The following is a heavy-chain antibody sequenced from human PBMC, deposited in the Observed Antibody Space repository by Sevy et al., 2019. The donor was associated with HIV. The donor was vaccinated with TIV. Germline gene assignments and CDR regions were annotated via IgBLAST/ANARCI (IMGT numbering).Heavy chain of an antibody. CDR2: ISGSGGST. CDR3: AKGGAVLVARDYDFCMGYLAVGMDV. V-gene: IGHV3-23*01. D-gene: IGHD3-3*01. CDR1: GFTFSSYA. Sequence: GGSLRLSCAASGFTFSSYAMSWVRQAPGKGLEWVSAISGSGGSTYYADSVKGRFTISRDNSKNTLYLQMNSLRAEDTAVYYCAKGGAVLVARDYDFCMGYLAVGMDVWGQGTTVTVSS. J-gene: IGHJ6*02.